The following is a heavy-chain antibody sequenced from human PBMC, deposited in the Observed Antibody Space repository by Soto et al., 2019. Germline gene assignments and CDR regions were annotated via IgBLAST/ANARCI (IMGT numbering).Heavy chain of an antibody. D-gene: IGHD2-8*01. CDR2: IYYSGST. CDR3: ARLYPHYFDY. J-gene: IGHJ4*02. V-gene: IGHV4-39*01. Sequence: TSETLSLTCTVSGGSISSSSYYWGWIRQPPGKGLEWIGSIYYSGSTYYNPSLKSRVTISVDTSKNQFSLKLSSVTAADTAVYYCARLYPHYFDYWGQGTLVTVSS. CDR1: GGSISSSSYY.